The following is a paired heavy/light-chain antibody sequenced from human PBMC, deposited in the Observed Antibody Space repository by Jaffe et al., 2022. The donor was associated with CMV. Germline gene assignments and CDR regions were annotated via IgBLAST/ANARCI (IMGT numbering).Heavy chain of an antibody. V-gene: IGHV3-23*04. J-gene: IGHJ4*02. Sequence: EVQLVESGGGLVQPGGSLRLSCAASGFTFSSYAMSWVRQAPGKGLEWVSAISGSGGSTYYADSVKGRFTISRDNSKNTLYLQMNSLRAEDTAVYYCAKAPLGPGYDSSGYLFGYWGQGTLVTVSS. CDR2: ISGSGGST. CDR1: GFTFSSYA. D-gene: IGHD3-22*01. CDR3: AKAPLGPGYDSSGYLFGY.
Light chain of an antibody. CDR1: QSVSSSY. CDR2: GAS. CDR3: QQYGSSPLT. J-gene: IGKJ2*01. Sequence: EIVLTQSPGTLSLSPGERATLSCRASQSVSSSYLAWYQQKPGQAPRLLIYGASSRATGIPDRFSGSGSGTDFTLTISRLEPEDFAVYYCQQYGSSPLTFGQGTKLEIK. V-gene: IGKV3-20*01.